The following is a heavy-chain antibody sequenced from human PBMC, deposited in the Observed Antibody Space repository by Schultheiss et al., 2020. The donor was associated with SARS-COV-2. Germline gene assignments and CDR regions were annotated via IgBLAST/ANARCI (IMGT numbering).Heavy chain of an antibody. Sequence: GESLKISCAASGFTFGNFAMHWVRQAPGRGLEWVTVISYDGVNESYRKSVRGRFTVSRDNSKNMLFLEMNSLRPEDTAVYYCAREYLLWFGNRVTGDNNGMDLWGQGTTVTVSS. CDR1: GFTFGNFA. CDR3: AREYLLWFGNRVTGDNNGMDL. V-gene: IGHV3-30-3*01. D-gene: IGHD3-10*01. CDR2: ISYDGVNE. J-gene: IGHJ6*02.